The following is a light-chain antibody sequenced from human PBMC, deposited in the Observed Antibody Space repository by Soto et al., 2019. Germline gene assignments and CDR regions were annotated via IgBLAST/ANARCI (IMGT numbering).Light chain of an antibody. J-gene: IGKJ1*01. CDR3: QQYYSTPWT. CDR2: WAS. V-gene: IGKV4-1*01. Sequence: DIVMTQSPDSLAVSLGERATINCKSSQSVLYSSNNKNHLAWYLQKSGQPPKLLIYWASTRESGVPDRFRGSGSGTDFTLTISSLQAEDVAVYYCQQYYSTPWTSGQGTKVEIK. CDR1: QSVLYSSNNKNH.